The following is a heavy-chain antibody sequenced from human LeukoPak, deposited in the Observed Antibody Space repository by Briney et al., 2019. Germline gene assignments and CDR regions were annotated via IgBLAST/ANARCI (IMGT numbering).Heavy chain of an antibody. Sequence: SETLSLTCTVSGGSITGSYWSWIRQPPGKGLEWIGYVYSSGSTDYNPPLKSRVTISVDTSKNQFSLKLSSVTAADPAVYFCARGGWSLDFWGRGTLVAVSS. CDR2: VYSSGST. CDR3: ARGGWSLDF. V-gene: IGHV4-59*01. CDR1: GGSITGSY. J-gene: IGHJ2*01.